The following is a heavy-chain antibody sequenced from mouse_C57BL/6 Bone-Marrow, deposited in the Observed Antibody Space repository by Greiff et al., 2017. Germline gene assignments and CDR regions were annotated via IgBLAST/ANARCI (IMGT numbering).Heavy chain of an antibody. D-gene: IGHD1-1*01. J-gene: IGHJ2*01. CDR2: IYPGSGNT. V-gene: IGHV1-76*01. CDR1: GYTFTDYY. CDR3: AREGITTVVADFDY. Sequence: QVQLQQSGAELVRPGASVKLSCKASGYTFTDYYINWVKQRPGQGLEWIARIYPGSGNTYYNEKFKGKATLTADKSSSTAYMQLSSLTSEDSAVYVCAREGITTVVADFDYWGQGTTLTVSS.